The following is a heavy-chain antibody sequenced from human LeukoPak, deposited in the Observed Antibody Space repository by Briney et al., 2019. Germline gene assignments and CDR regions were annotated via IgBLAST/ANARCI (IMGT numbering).Heavy chain of an antibody. J-gene: IGHJ3*02. Sequence: GASVKVSCKASGYTFTGYYMHWVRQAPGQGLEWMGWINPNSGGTNYAQKFQGRVTMTRDTSISTAYMELSRLRSDDTAVYYCAREVVVVVAATFSSGAFDIWGQGTMVTVSS. CDR2: INPNSGGT. CDR1: GYTFTGYY. CDR3: AREVVVVVAATFSSGAFDI. D-gene: IGHD2-15*01. V-gene: IGHV1-2*02.